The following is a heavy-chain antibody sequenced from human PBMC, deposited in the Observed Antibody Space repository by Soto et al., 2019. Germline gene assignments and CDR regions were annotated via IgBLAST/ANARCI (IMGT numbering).Heavy chain of an antibody. Sequence: QVQLVESRGGVVQSGRSLRLSCAASGFTFSTYGMHWVRQAPGKGLEWVAVISYDGSNKYYADSVKGRFTISRDNSKDTLFLQMNSLRAEDTAVYYCAKIIRRYGSGYDYWGQGTLVTVSP. D-gene: IGHD3-10*01. CDR3: AKIIRRYGSGYDY. CDR1: GFTFSTYG. V-gene: IGHV3-30*18. J-gene: IGHJ4*02. CDR2: ISYDGSNK.